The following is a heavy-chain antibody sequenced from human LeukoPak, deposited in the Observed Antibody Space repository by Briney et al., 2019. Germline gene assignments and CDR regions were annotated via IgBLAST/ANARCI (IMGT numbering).Heavy chain of an antibody. J-gene: IGHJ4*02. CDR2: ISYDGSNK. D-gene: IGHD3-22*01. CDR3: AKEAPGYYYDSSGYLDY. Sequence: LTCAVSGGSISSRNWWSWVRQPPGKGLEWVAVISYDGSNKYYADSVKGRFTISRDNSKNTLYLQMNSLRAEDTAVYYCAKEAPGYYYDSSGYLDYWGQGTLVTVSS. V-gene: IGHV3-30*18. CDR1: GGSISSRN.